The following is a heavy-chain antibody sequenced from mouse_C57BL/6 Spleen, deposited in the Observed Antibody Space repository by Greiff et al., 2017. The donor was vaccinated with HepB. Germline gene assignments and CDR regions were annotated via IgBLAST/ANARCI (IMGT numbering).Heavy chain of an antibody. Sequence: QVQLKQSGAELAKPGASVKLSCKASGYTFTSYWMHWVKQRPGQGLEWIGYINPSSGYTKYNQKFKDKATLTADKSSSTAYMQLSSLTYEDSAVYYCAREGITTVVARGAMDYWGQGTSVTVSS. J-gene: IGHJ4*01. CDR1: GYTFTSYW. V-gene: IGHV1-7*01. CDR3: AREGITTVVARGAMDY. D-gene: IGHD1-1*01. CDR2: INPSSGYT.